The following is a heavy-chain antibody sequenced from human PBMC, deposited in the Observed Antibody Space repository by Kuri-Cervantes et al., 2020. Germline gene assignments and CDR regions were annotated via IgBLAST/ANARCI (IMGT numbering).Heavy chain of an antibody. Sequence: GGSLRLSCAASRFTFSDYYMSWIRQAPGKGLEWISHISTTGSLIYYADSVKGRFTVSRDNAKKSLFLQMNSLSADDTAVYYCARLGATWDDYWGQGTLVTVSS. CDR3: ARLGATWDDY. D-gene: IGHD3-10*01. V-gene: IGHV3-11*04. CDR1: RFTFSDYY. J-gene: IGHJ4*02. CDR2: ISTTGSLI.